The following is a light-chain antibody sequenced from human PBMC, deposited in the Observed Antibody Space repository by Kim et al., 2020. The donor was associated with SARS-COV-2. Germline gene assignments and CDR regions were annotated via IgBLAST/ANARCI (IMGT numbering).Light chain of an antibody. CDR2: EFD. CDR3: RSKAGKSDFYV. V-gene: IGLV2-8*01. Sequence: QSALTQPPSASGSPGQSITISCTGISSDVGVYNWVSWYQQHPGKAPKLIIYEFDKRPSGVPARFSGSRSGNTASLTVSGLQTEDEADYYCRSKAGKSDFYVFATGTKVTVL. CDR1: SSDVGVYNW. J-gene: IGLJ1*01.